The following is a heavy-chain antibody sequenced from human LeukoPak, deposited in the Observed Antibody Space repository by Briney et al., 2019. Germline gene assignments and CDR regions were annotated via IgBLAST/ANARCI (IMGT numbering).Heavy chain of an antibody. V-gene: IGHV3-48*02. CDR1: GFTFSTYN. J-gene: IGHJ4*02. CDR3: ARWFSTGRGFFDY. D-gene: IGHD6-19*01. Sequence: GGSLRLSCAASGFTFSTYNMNWVRQAPGKGLEWVSYISSSSSIIYYADSVKGRFTISRDNAKNSLYLQMNSLRDEDTVVYYCARWFSTGRGFFDYWGQGILVTVSS. CDR2: ISSSSSII.